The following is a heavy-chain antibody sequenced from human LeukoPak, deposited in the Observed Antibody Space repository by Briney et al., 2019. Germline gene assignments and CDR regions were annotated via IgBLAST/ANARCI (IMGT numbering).Heavy chain of an antibody. J-gene: IGHJ6*04. CDR1: GGSMYSFY. CDR2: IYYSGTT. Sequence: SETLSLTCTVSGGSMYSFYWSWLRQSPGGGLEWIGYIYYSGTTNYNPSLRSRLIISVDTSKNQFSLNLISMTAADTAVYYCARLARLTLIRGVTGYHSLDVWGKGTKVTVSS. D-gene: IGHD3-10*01. CDR3: ARLARLTLIRGVTGYHSLDV. V-gene: IGHV4-59*01.